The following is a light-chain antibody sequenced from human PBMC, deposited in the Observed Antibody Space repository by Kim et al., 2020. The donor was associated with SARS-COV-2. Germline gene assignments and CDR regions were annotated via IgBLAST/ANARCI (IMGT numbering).Light chain of an antibody. CDR3: QSADKSGIWV. CDR1: ALAHQY. CDR2: KDT. J-gene: IGLJ3*02. V-gene: IGLV3-25*03. Sequence: SYELTQPPSVSVFPGQAARITCSGDALAHQYAYWYQQKSGRAPMMVTYKDTKRPSGIPERFSGSSSGTTVTLTISGVLAEDEADYYCQSADKSGIWVFGG.